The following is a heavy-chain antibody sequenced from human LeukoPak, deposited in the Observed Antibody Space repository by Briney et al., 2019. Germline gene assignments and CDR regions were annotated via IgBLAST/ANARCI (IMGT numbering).Heavy chain of an antibody. V-gene: IGHV4-59*01. Sequence: KPSETLSLTCTVSGGSISSYYWSWIRQPPGKGLEWIGYIYYSGSTNYNPSLKSRVTISVDTSKNQFSLKLSSVTAADTAVYYCARHSSGWYYDLAYWGQGTLVTVSS. CDR2: IYYSGST. CDR3: ARHSSGWYYDLAY. J-gene: IGHJ4*02. CDR1: GGSISSYY. D-gene: IGHD6-19*01.